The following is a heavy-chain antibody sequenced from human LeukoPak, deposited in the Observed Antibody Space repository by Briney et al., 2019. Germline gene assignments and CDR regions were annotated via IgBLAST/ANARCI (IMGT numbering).Heavy chain of an antibody. Sequence: SETLSLTCTVSRGSISSYYWSWIRQPPGKGLEWIGYIYYSGSTNYNPSLKSRVTISVDTSKNQFSLKLSSVTAADTAVYYCAREGSGSYYYPFDYWGQGTLVTVSS. J-gene: IGHJ4*02. CDR3: AREGSGSYYYPFDY. D-gene: IGHD1-26*01. V-gene: IGHV4-59*01. CDR1: RGSISSYY. CDR2: IYYSGST.